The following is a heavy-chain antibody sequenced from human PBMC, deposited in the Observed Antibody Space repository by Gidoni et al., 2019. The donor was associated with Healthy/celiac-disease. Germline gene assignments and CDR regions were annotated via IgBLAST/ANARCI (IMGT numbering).Heavy chain of an antibody. CDR3: ARVGDHDAFDI. CDR2: INWNGGST. J-gene: IGHJ3*02. V-gene: IGHV3-20*01. D-gene: IGHD3-16*01. Sequence: EVQLVESGGGVVRPGGSLRLHCAAPGFTFDDYGMSWVRQAPGKGLEWVSVINWNGGSTGYADSVKGRFTISRENAKNSLYLQMNSLRAEDTALYHCARVGDHDAFDIWGQGTMVTVSS. CDR1: GFTFDDYG.